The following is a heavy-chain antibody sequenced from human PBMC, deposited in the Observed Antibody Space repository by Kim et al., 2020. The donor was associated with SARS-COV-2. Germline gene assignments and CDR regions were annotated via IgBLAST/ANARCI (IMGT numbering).Heavy chain of an antibody. CDR1: GFTFSTYG. CDR3: AKALKLRYFDWAWDGMDV. Sequence: GGSLRLSCAASGFTFSTYGMHWVRQAPGNGLEWVAVIWYDGSNKYYADSVKGRFTISRNNSKNTLYLQMNSLRAEDTAVYYCAKALKLRYFDWAWDGMDVWGQGTTVTVSS. D-gene: IGHD3-9*01. J-gene: IGHJ6*02. CDR2: IWYDGSNK. V-gene: IGHV3-33*06.